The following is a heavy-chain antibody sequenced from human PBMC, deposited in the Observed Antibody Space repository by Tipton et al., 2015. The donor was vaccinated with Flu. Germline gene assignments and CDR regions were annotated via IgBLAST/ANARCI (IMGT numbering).Heavy chain of an antibody. CDR2: IYYSGST. V-gene: IGHV4-59*01. J-gene: IGHJ6*03. CDR1: GGSISSYY. D-gene: IGHD6-6*01. Sequence: SLTCTVSGGSISSYYWSWIRQPPGKGLEWIGYIYYSGSTNYNPSLKSRVTISVDTSKNQFALKLSSVTAADTAVYYCAGTLRSIYYYMDVWGKGTTVTVSS. CDR3: AGTLRSIYYYMDV.